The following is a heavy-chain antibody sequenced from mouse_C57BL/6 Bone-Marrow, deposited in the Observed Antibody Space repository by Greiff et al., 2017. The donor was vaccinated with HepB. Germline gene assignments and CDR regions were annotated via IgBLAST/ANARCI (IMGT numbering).Heavy chain of an antibody. J-gene: IGHJ4*01. CDR1: GFTFSDYG. Sequence: EVQRVESGGGLVKPGGSLKLSCAASGFTFSDYGMHWVRQAPEKGLEWVAYISSGSSTIYYADTVKGRFTISRDNAKNTLFLQMTSLRSEDTAMYYCARLDYSNYYAMDYWGQGTSVTVSS. V-gene: IGHV5-17*01. D-gene: IGHD2-5*01. CDR2: ISSGSSTI. CDR3: ARLDYSNYYAMDY.